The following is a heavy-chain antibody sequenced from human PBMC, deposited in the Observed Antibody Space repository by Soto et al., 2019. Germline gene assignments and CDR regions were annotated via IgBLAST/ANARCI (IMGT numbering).Heavy chain of an antibody. D-gene: IGHD6-6*01. V-gene: IGHV4-39*01. J-gene: IGHJ4*02. Sequence: SLTCTVSGGSISSSSYYWGWIRQPPGKGLEWIGSIYYSGSTYYNPSLKSRVTISVDTSKNQFSLKLSSVIAADTAVYYCLEYSSRHGYWGQGTLVTVSS. CDR2: IYYSGST. CDR1: GGSISSSSYY. CDR3: LEYSSRHGY.